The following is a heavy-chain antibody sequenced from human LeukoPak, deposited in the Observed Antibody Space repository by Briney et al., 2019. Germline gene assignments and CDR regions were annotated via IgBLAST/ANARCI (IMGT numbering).Heavy chain of an antibody. Sequence: GGSLRLSCAASGFTFSSSAMSWVRQAPGKGLEWVSSISGSGGSTYYADSVKGRFTISRDNSKNTLYLQMNSLRVEDTAGYYCAKEVTTGFFDYWGQGTQVTVSS. CDR1: GFTFSSSA. D-gene: IGHD4-11*01. CDR3: AKEVTTGFFDY. J-gene: IGHJ4*02. V-gene: IGHV3-23*01. CDR2: ISGSGGST.